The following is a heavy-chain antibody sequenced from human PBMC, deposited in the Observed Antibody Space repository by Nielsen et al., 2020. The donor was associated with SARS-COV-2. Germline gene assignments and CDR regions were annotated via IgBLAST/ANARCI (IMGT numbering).Heavy chain of an antibody. V-gene: IGHV3-53*03. CDR1: GFTVNRNY. CDR3: ARGDHGGYYGSYFDY. J-gene: IGHJ4*02. CDR2: MYAGAST. D-gene: IGHD3-10*01. Sequence: GGSLRLSCAASGFTVNRNYMSWVRQAPGKGLEWVSLMYAGASTYYADSVKGRFTISRDNAKNSLYLQMNSLRAEDTAVYYCARGDHGGYYGSYFDYWGQGTLVTVSS.